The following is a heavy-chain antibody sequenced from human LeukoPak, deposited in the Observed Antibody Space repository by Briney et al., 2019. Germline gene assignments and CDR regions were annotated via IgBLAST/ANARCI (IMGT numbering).Heavy chain of an antibody. V-gene: IGHV3-7*01. J-gene: IGHJ5*02. CDR2: IKQDGSEK. CDR1: GFTFSSYS. CDR3: ARGASGIQLWFFDP. Sequence: PGGSLRLSCVGSGFTFSSYSMSWVRQPPGKGLEWVANIKQDGSEKYYVDSVKGRFIISRDNAKNSLYLQMNSLRAEDTAVYYCARGASGIQLWFFDPWGQGTLVTVSS. D-gene: IGHD5-18*01.